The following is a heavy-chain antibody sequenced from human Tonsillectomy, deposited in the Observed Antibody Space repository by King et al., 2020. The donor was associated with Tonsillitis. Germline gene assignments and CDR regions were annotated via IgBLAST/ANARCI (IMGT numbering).Heavy chain of an antibody. CDR1: TGSFSGCY. D-gene: IGHD6-6*01. J-gene: IGHJ4*02. V-gene: IGHV4-34*01. CDR3: ARGLGEFSSSSVSGYFDS. Sequence: VQLQQWGAGLLKPSETLSLTCAVNTGSFSGCYWSWVRQSPGKGVEWIGEINHSGSTNYNPSFRSRVTISVDTSKNQFSLKMSSVTAADAAVYYCARGLGEFSSSSVSGYFDSWGQGTLVTVSS. CDR2: INHSGST.